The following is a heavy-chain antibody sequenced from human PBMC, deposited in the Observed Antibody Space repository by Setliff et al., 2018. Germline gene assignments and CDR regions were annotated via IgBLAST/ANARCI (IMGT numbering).Heavy chain of an antibody. Sequence: PGGSLRLSCAAPGPTFSRYSMNWVRQAPGKGLEWISYISSSNSGMYYADSVKGRFTISRDSAKNSVYLQMNSLRAEDTAVYYCARTCSGSGCYAGLDYWGQGTLVTVSS. CDR1: GPTFSRYS. CDR3: ARTCSGSGCYAGLDY. CDR2: ISSSNSGM. J-gene: IGHJ4*02. D-gene: IGHD2-15*01. V-gene: IGHV3-48*01.